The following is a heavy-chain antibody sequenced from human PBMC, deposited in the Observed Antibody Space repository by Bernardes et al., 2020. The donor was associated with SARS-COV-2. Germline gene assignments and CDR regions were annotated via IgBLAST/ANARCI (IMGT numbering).Heavy chain of an antibody. CDR3: ARSMGPYFDY. Sequence: TLSLTCTVSGGSISSYYWSWIRQPPGKGLEWIGYIYYSGSTNYNPSLKSRVTISVDTSKNQFSLKLSSVTTADTAVYYCARSMGPYFDYWGQGTLVTVSS. V-gene: IGHV4-59*01. CDR1: GGSISSYY. D-gene: IGHD2-21*01. CDR2: IYYSGST. J-gene: IGHJ4*02.